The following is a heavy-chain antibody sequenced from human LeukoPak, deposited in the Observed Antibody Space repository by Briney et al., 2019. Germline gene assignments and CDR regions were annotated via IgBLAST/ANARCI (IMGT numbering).Heavy chain of an antibody. V-gene: IGHV3-30*02. D-gene: IGHD3-10*01. CDR3: AKGGHGSGKYYFDY. Sequence: GGSLRLSCAASGFTFSSYWMHWVRQAPGKGLDWVAFIRLDGSNKYFADSVKGRFTISRDNSRNTLSLQMNSLRAEDTAVYYCAKGGHGSGKYYFDYWGQGTLVTVSS. J-gene: IGHJ4*02. CDR2: IRLDGSNK. CDR1: GFTFSSYW.